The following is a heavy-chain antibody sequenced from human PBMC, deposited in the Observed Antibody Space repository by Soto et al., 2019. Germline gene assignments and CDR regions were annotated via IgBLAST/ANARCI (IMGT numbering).Heavy chain of an antibody. V-gene: IGHV1-18*01. CDR3: ARGPGAAAGTRGYYYGMDV. CDR2: ISAYNGNT. Sequence: ASVKVSCKASGYTFTSYDISWVRQAPGQGLEWMGWISAYNGNTNYAQKLQGRVTMTTDTSTSTAYMELRSLRSDDTAVYYCARGPGAAAGTRGYYYGMDVWGQGTTVTVSS. D-gene: IGHD6-13*01. CDR1: GYTFTSYD. J-gene: IGHJ6*02.